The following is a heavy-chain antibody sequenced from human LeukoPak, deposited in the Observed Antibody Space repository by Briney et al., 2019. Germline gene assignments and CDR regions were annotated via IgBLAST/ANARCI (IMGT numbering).Heavy chain of an antibody. V-gene: IGHV4-4*07. J-gene: IGHJ5*02. CDR3: ARHYGDYVENWFDP. CDR2: IYTSGST. CDR1: GGSISGYY. Sequence: SETLSLTCTVSGGSISGYYCSWIRQPAGKGLEWIGRIYTSGSTNYNPSLKSRVIMSVDRSKNQFSLKLRSVTAADTAVYYCARHYGDYVENWFDPWGQGTLVTVPS. D-gene: IGHD4-17*01.